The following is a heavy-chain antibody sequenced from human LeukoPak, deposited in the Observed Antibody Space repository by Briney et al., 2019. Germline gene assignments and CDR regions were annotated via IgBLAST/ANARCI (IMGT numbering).Heavy chain of an antibody. J-gene: IGHJ4*02. D-gene: IGHD3-22*01. CDR1: RFTFSSYG. CDR2: ISGSGGST. CDR3: AKSSYYDASGYYREYYFDY. Sequence: GGSLRLSCAASRFTFSSYGMSWVRQAPGKGLEWVSSISGSGGSTYYADSVKGRFTFSRDNSKNTLYLQMNSLRDEDTAVYYCAKSSYYDASGYYREYYFDYWGQGTLVTVSS. V-gene: IGHV3-23*01.